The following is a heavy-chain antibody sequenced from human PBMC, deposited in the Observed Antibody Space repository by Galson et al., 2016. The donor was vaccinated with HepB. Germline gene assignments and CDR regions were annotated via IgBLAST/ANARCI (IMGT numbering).Heavy chain of an antibody. V-gene: IGHV1-69*06. CDR1: GGTFSSYA. J-gene: IGHJ6*02. CDR2: IIPLFGTT. D-gene: IGHD3-16*01. CDR3: AREGVGQVGMDV. Sequence: SVKVSCKASGGTFSSYAISWVRQAPGQGLEWMGAIIPLFGTTNYAQKFQGRVTITADNSKNTVYLQMNSLRAEDRAVYYCAREGVGQVGMDVWGQGTTVTVSS.